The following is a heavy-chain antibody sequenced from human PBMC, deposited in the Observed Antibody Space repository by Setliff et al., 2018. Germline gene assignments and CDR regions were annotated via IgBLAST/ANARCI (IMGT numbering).Heavy chain of an antibody. CDR1: GFTFSRFG. Sequence: GGSLRLSCAASGFTFSRFGMYWVRQAPGKGLEWVAFVRYDGSNKYYADSVKGLFTISKDNSKNTLFLQMNSLRGEDTAVDYCPKDFLEVVIDLHGMDVWGQGTTVTVSS. CDR3: PKDFLEVVIDLHGMDV. CDR2: VRYDGSNK. J-gene: IGHJ6*02. V-gene: IGHV3-30*02. D-gene: IGHD2-21*01.